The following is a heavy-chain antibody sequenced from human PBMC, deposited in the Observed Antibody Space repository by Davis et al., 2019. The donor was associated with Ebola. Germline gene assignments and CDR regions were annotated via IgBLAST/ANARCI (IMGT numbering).Heavy chain of an antibody. V-gene: IGHV3-33*03. CDR1: GFSFDAYA. D-gene: IGHD5-12*01. CDR2: IWYEGTDG. J-gene: IGHJ4*02. Sequence: GGSLRLSCEASGFSFDAYAMHWVRQAPGKGLEWVSSIWYEGTDGNYADSVRGRFTISRDNTKNSLFLQMNSLRAEDTAVYYCVPGTWIRGRGTPVTVSS. CDR3: VPGTWI.